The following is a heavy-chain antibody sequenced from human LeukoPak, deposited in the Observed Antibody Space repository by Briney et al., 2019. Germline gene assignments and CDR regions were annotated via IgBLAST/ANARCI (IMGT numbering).Heavy chain of an antibody. CDR2: FDPEDGET. D-gene: IGHD3-10*01. CDR3: ATTGSGNYYYYYMDV. CDR1: GYTLTELS. J-gene: IGHJ6*03. V-gene: IGHV1-24*01. Sequence: GASVKVSCKVSGYTLTELSMHWVRQAPGKGLEWMGGFDPEDGETIYAQKFQGRVTMTEHTSTDTAYMELSSLRSEDTAVYYCATTGSGNYYYYYMDVWGKGTTVTVSS.